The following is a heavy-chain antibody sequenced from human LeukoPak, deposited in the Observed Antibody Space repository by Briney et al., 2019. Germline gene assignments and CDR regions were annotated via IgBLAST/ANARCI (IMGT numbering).Heavy chain of an antibody. D-gene: IGHD3-16*02. V-gene: IGHV4-39*07. CDR3: ARTTHGYDYVWGSYRYHYSDY. J-gene: IGHJ4*02. Sequence: SETLSLTCTVSGGSISSSSYYWGWLRQPPGQGLEWIGYIYHSGSTYYNPSLKSRVTISVDRSKNQFSLKLSSVTAADTAVYYCARTTHGYDYVWGSYRYHYSDYWGQGTLVTVSS. CDR2: IYHSGST. CDR1: GGSISSSSYY.